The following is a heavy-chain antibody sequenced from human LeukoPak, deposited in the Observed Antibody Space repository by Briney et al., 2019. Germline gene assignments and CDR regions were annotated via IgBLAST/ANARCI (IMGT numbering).Heavy chain of an antibody. D-gene: IGHD3-10*01. CDR2: INPNSGGT. Sequence: GASVKVSFKASGYTFTGYYMHWVRQAPGQGREWMGWINPNSGGTNYAQKFQGRVTMTRDTSISTAYMELSRLRSDDTAVYYCARVYGSGSYSDYWGQGTLVTVSS. J-gene: IGHJ4*02. V-gene: IGHV1-2*02. CDR1: GYTFTGYY. CDR3: ARVYGSGSYSDY.